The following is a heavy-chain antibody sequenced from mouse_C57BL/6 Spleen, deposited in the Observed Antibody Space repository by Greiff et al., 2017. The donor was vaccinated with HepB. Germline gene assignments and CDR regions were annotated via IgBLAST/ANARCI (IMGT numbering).Heavy chain of an antibody. CDR3: ARIEYYGSRRGYFDY. D-gene: IGHD1-1*01. CDR2: IHPSDSDT. J-gene: IGHJ2*01. CDR1: GYTFTSYW. Sequence: QVQLQQPGAELVKPGASVKLSCKASGYTFTSYWMHWVKQRPGQGLEWIGRIHPSDSDTNYNQKFKGKATLTVDKSSSTAYMQLSSLTSEDSAVYYCARIEYYGSRRGYFDYWGQGTTLTVSS. V-gene: IGHV1-74*01.